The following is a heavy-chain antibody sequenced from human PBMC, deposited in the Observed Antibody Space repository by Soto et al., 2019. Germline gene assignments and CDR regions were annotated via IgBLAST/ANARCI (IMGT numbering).Heavy chain of an antibody. D-gene: IGHD2-2*01. J-gene: IGHJ6*02. V-gene: IGHV4-34*01. CDR3: ARPSYALNWDFHYGMQV. CDR1: GGSFSGYY. Sequence: SETLSLTCAVSGGSFSGYYWTWIRQIPGKGLGWIGEINQSGNTKYNPSLMSRVTMSVDTSRNQFSLKLRSVTAADTAVYYCARPSYALNWDFHYGMQVWGQGTSVTVSS. CDR2: INQSGNT.